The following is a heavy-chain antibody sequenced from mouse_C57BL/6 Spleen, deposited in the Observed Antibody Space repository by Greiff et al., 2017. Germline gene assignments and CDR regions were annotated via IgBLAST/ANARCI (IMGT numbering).Heavy chain of an antibody. D-gene: IGHD1-1*01. V-gene: IGHV6-3*01. Sequence: EVKVEESGGGLVQPGGSMKLSCVASGFTFSNYWMNWVRQSPEKGLEWVAQIRLKSDNYATHYAGSVKGRFTISKDDSKSSVYLQMSNLSAEDTGIYYCTVAFYAMDYWGQGTSVTVSS. CDR2: IRLKSDNYAT. CDR1: GFTFSNYW. CDR3: TVAFYAMDY. J-gene: IGHJ4*01.